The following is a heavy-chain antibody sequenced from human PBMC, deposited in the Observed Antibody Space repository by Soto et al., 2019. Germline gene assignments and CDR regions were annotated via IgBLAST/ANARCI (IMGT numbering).Heavy chain of an antibody. Sequence: GGSLRLSCAASGFTFSSYAMHWVRQAPGKGLEWVAVISYDGSNKYYADSVKGRFTISRDNSKNTLYLQMNSLRAEDTAVYYCARNHHYDFWSGYYTSVGYYYGMDVWGQGTTVTVSS. V-gene: IGHV3-30-3*01. J-gene: IGHJ6*02. CDR3: ARNHHYDFWSGYYTSVGYYYGMDV. D-gene: IGHD3-3*01. CDR2: ISYDGSNK. CDR1: GFTFSSYA.